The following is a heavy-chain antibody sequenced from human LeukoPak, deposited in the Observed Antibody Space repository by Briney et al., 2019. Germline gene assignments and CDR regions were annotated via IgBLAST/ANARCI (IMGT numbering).Heavy chain of an antibody. Sequence: GGSLRLSCAASGFTFSTYWMSWVRQAPGKGLEWVSIIDSGYTTNYIDSVKGRFPISRDSSRNMVYLQMNSLRAEDTAVYYCARVAFRSSSYISGIDYWGQGTLVTVSS. CDR3: ARVAFRSSSYISGIDY. CDR1: GFTFSTYW. V-gene: IGHV3-53*01. CDR2: IDSGYTT. J-gene: IGHJ4*02. D-gene: IGHD6-6*01.